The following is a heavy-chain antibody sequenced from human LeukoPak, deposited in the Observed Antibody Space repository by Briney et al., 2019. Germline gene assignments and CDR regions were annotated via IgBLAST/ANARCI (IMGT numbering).Heavy chain of an antibody. D-gene: IGHD2-15*01. J-gene: IGHJ6*02. CDR2: ISGSGGST. CDR1: GFTFSSYA. V-gene: IGHV3-23*01. Sequence: GGSLRLSCAAPGFTFSSYAMSWVRQAPGKGLEWVSAISGSGGSTYYADSVKGRFTISRDNSKNTLYLQMNSLRAEDTAVYYCAKVGYCSGGSCRDGMDVWGQGTTVTVSS. CDR3: AKVGYCSGGSCRDGMDV.